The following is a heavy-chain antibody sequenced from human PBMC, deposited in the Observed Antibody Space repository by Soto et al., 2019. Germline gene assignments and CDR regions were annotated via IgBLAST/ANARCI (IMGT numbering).Heavy chain of an antibody. Sequence: GGSLRLSCAASGFTFDSPYSHGMSWVRQSPGQGPEWVSTISSNGDNTHYAESVKGRFTISKDASRNTVHLHMNSLRAEDTATYFGVSWVSAHLDNWGHGTPVTVSS. D-gene: IGHD2-8*01. CDR1: GFTFDSPYSHG. J-gene: IGHJ4*01. V-gene: IGHV3-23*01. CDR2: ISSNGDNT. CDR3: VSWVSAHLDN.